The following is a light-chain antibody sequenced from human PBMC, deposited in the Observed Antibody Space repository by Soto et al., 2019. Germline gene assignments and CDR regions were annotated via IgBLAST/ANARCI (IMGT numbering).Light chain of an antibody. CDR2: GAS. J-gene: IGKJ1*01. CDR3: QQYSASLWT. Sequence: ESVLTQSPGTLSLSPGERATLSCRASQSVSSNLAWYQQKPGQAPRLLIYGASNRATGIPDRFTGSGSGTDFTLTISRLEPEDFAVYYCQQYSASLWTFGQGTKVDIK. V-gene: IGKV3-20*01. CDR1: QSVSSN.